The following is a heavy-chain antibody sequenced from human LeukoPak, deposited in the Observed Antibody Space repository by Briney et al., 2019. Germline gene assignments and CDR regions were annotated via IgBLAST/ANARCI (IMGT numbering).Heavy chain of an antibody. CDR2: IRRRAYGGAA. Sequence: GGSLRLSCTTSGFAFDDFAMSWVRQPPGKGLEWVGFIRRRAYGGAAEYAASVKGRFIISRDDSKGIAYLQMNSLKTEDTAVYYCSRNGLVDFDYWGQGSRVIVSP. CDR1: GFAFDDFA. J-gene: IGHJ4*02. V-gene: IGHV3-49*04. CDR3: SRNGLVDFDY.